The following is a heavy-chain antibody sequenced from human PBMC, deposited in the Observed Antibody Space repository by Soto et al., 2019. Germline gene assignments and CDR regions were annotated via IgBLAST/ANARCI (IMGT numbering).Heavy chain of an antibody. CDR2: IIPIFGTA. Sequence: QVQPVQSGAEVKKPGSSVKVSCKASGGTFSSYAISWVRQAPGQGLEWMGGIIPIFGTANYAQKFQGRVTITADESTSTAYMELSSLRSEDTAVYYCATRTTVAYYYYYGMDVWGQGTTVTVSS. J-gene: IGHJ6*02. V-gene: IGHV1-69*01. CDR3: ATRTTVAYYYYYGMDV. CDR1: GGTFSSYA. D-gene: IGHD4-17*01.